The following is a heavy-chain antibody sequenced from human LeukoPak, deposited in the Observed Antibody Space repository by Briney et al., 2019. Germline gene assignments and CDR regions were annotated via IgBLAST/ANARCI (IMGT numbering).Heavy chain of an antibody. J-gene: IGHJ4*02. D-gene: IGHD4-23*01. CDR2: IIPIVGST. V-gene: IGHV1-69*04. CDR3: ARHYGGLDDY. CDR1: GDTFSNYG. Sequence: SVKVSCKTSGDTFSNYGISWVRQAPGQGLEWMGRIIPIVGSTNYAEKLQGRVTITADKSTSTVYMELSSLRSEDTAVYYCARHYGGLDDYWGQGTLIIVSS.